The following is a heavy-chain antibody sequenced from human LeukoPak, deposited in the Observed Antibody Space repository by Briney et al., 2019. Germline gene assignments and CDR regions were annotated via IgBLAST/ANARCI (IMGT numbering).Heavy chain of an antibody. CDR1: GFTFNNTW. CDR3: TTVRTF. D-gene: IGHD2/OR15-2a*01. J-gene: IGHJ1*01. Sequence: GGSLRLSCATAGFTFNNTWMNWVRQAPGKGLEWVGRIKSKTDGGTPDYAAPVKGRFTISRDDSSNTLFLQMNSLKTEDTAVYFCTTVRTFWGQGTLVTVSS. V-gene: IGHV3-15*01. CDR2: IKSKTDGGTP.